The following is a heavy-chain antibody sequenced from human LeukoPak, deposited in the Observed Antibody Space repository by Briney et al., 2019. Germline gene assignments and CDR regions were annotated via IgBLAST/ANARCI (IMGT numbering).Heavy chain of an antibody. CDR1: GFTFSSYP. J-gene: IGHJ4*02. CDR2: TRNKANSYTT. D-gene: IGHD3-10*01. Sequence: GGSLRLSCAASGFTFSSYPMNWVRQAPGKGLEWVGRTRNKANSYTTEYAASVKGRFTISRDDSNNSLYLQMNSLKTEDTAVYYCTREGDYYGSGSYSPGYFDYWGQGTLVTVSS. CDR3: TREGDYYGSGSYSPGYFDY. V-gene: IGHV3-72*01.